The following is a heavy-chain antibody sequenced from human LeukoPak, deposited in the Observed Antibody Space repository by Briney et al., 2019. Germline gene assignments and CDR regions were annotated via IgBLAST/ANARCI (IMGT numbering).Heavy chain of an antibody. CDR1: GYTFNTYG. V-gene: IGHV1-18*01. J-gene: IGHJ4*02. CDR3: ARTRCTGGSCYDY. CDR2: ISTYNGDT. D-gene: IGHD2-15*01. Sequence: ASVEVSCKASGYTFNTYGISWVRQAPGQGHEWMGWISTYNGDTKYAEKVQGRVTMTIDTSTTTAYMELRSLRSDDTAVYYCARTRCTGGSCYDYWGQGTLVTVSS.